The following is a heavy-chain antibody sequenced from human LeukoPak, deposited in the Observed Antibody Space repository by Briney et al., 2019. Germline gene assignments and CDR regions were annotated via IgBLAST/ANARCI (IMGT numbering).Heavy chain of an antibody. D-gene: IGHD2-15*01. CDR1: GYTFTSYG. CDR3: ARACSGGSCYSGYDY. V-gene: IGHV1-18*01. J-gene: IGHJ4*02. CDR2: ISAYNGNT. Sequence: ASAKVSCKASGYTFTSYGISWVRQAPGQGLEWMGWISAYNGNTNYAQKLQGRVTMTTDTSTSTAYMELRSLRSDDTAVYYCARACSGGSCYSGYDYWGQGTLVTVSS.